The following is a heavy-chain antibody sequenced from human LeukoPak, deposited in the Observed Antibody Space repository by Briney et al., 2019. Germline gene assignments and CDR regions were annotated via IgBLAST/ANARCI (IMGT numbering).Heavy chain of an antibody. D-gene: IGHD3-22*01. V-gene: IGHV3-73*01. CDR3: TRRGGDSSGYYYLKVS. CDR2: IRSKANSYAT. CDR1: GFTFSGSA. Sequence: GGSLKLSCAASGFTFSGSAMHWVRQASGKGLEWVGRIRSKANSYATAYAASVKGRFTISRDDSKNTAYLQMNSLKTEDTAVYYCTRRGGDSSGYYYLKVSWGQGPLDPVSS. J-gene: IGHJ5*02.